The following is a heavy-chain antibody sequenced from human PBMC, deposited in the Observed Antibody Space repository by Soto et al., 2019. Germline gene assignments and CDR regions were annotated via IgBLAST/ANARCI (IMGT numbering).Heavy chain of an antibody. D-gene: IGHD3-10*01. V-gene: IGHV3-15*07. CDR2: IKSKTDGGTT. CDR1: GFTFNNAW. Sequence: PGGSLRLSCAASGFTFNNAWMNWVRQAPGKGLEWVGRIKSKTDGGTTDYAASVKGRFTISRDDSKNTLYLQMNSLKTEDTAVYYCTTERGYYGSEIYYNVDYWGQGTLVTVSS. CDR3: TTERGYYGSEIYYNVDY. J-gene: IGHJ4*02.